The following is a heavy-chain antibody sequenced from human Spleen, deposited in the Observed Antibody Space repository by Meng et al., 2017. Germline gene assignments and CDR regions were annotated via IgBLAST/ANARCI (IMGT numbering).Heavy chain of an antibody. CDR2: IIPILGIA. CDR1: GGTFSSYT. D-gene: IGHD6-13*01. V-gene: IGHV1-69*04. CDR3: ARESPPGIAAAGHDY. J-gene: IGHJ4*02. Sequence: SVKVSCKASGGTFSSYTISWVRQAPGQGLEWMGRIIPILGIANYAQKFQGRVTITADKSTSTAYMELSSLRSEDTAVYYCARESPPGIAAAGHDYWGQGTLVTVSS.